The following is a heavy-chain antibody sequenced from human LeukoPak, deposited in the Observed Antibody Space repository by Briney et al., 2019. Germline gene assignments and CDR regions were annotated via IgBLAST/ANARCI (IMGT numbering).Heavy chain of an antibody. V-gene: IGHV3-23*01. D-gene: IGHD5-24*01. Sequence: GGSLRLSCAASGFPLSSYAMSWVRQASGKGLEWVSAISGSGGSTYYADSVKGRFTISRDNSKNTLYLQMNSLRAEDTAVYYCAKSGYNRFDYWGQGTLVTVSS. CDR1: GFPLSSYA. CDR2: ISGSGGST. J-gene: IGHJ4*02. CDR3: AKSGYNRFDY.